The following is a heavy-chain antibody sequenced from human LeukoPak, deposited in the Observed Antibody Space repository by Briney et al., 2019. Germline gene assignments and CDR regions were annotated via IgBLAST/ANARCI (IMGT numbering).Heavy chain of an antibody. J-gene: IGHJ4*02. Sequence: GGSLRLSCAASGFSPRTSTTSWVRAGPQERLWRGSAICVSGGSTYYADSVKGRFTISRDNSKNTLYLQMNRLRADDTAVYYCAKGGGAYLFILTGDKKSYFDYWGQGTLVTVSS. D-gene: IGHD3-9*01. CDR3: AKGGGAYLFILTGDKKSYFDY. V-gene: IGHV3-23*01. CDR1: GFSPRTST. CDR2: ICVSGGST.